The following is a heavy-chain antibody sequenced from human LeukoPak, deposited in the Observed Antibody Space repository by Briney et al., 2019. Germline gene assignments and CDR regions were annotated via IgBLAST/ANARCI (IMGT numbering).Heavy chain of an antibody. Sequence: GRSLRLSCAASGFTFRDAAMTWVRQAPGKGLEWVSLISSSGANAYYADSVKGRSTISRDNSKNTLYLQMNNLRGEDTAEYYCAKDMELASWGQGTLVTVSS. CDR3: AKDMELAS. V-gene: IGHV3-23*01. J-gene: IGHJ5*02. CDR2: ISSSGANA. D-gene: IGHD1-26*01. CDR1: GFTFRDAA.